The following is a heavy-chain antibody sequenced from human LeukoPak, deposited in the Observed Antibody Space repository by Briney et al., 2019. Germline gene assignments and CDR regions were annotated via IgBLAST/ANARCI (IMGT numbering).Heavy chain of an antibody. J-gene: IGHJ4*02. CDR2: IYYSGST. CDR3: ARLSKTYCSSTSLLMDYFDY. V-gene: IGHV4-31*03. Sequence: PSQTLSLTCTVSGGSISSGGYYWSWIRQHPGKGLEWIGYIYYSGSTYYNPSLKSRVTISVDTSKNQFSLKLSSVTAADTAVYYCARLSKTYCSSTSLLMDYFDYWGQGTLVTVSS. CDR1: GGSISSGGYY. D-gene: IGHD2-2*01.